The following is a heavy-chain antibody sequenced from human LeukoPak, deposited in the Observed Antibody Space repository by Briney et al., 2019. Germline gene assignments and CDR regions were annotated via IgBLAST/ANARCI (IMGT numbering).Heavy chain of an antibody. CDR2: IGWNSGSI. CDR3: AKDTAYGSGSYSDFDY. Sequence: GRSLWLSCAASGFTFDDYAMHWVRQAPGKGLEWVVGIGWNSGSIGYANTVKARFTISRDNAKKSMYLQMNSLRTENTAVYYCAKDTAYGSGSYSDFDYWGQGTLVTVSS. J-gene: IGHJ4*02. V-gene: IGHV3-9*01. CDR1: GFTFDDYA. D-gene: IGHD3-10*01.